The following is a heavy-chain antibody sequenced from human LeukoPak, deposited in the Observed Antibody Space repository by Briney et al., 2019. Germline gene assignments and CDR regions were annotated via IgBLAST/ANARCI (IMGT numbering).Heavy chain of an antibody. CDR2: IYYSGST. D-gene: IGHD4-17*01. CDR1: GGSISSYY. CDR3: AREGGDYGDYVSWFDP. Sequence: SETLSLTCTVSGGSISSYYWSWIRQPPGKGLEWIGYIYYSGSTNYNPSLKSRVTISVDTSKNQFSLKLSSMTAADTAVYYCAREGGDYGDYVSWFDPWGQGTLVTVSS. J-gene: IGHJ5*02. V-gene: IGHV4-59*01.